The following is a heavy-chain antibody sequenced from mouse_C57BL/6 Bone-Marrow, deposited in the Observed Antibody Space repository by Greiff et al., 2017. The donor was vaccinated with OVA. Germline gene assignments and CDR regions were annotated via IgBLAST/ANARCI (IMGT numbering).Heavy chain of an antibody. V-gene: IGHV2-6*01. CDR1: GFSLTSYG. CDR3: ASRGRYYSSSPFAY. D-gene: IGHD1-1*01. J-gene: IGHJ3*01. CDR2: IWGVGST. Sequence: QVQLKESGPGLVAPSQSLSITCTVSGFSLTSYGVDWVRQSPGKGLEWLGVIWGVGSTNYNSALKSRLSISKDNSKSQVFLKMNSLQTDDTAMYYCASRGRYYSSSPFAYWGQGTLVTVSA.